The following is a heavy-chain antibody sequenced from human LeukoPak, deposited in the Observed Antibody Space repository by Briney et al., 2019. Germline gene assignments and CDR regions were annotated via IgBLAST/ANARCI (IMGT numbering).Heavy chain of an antibody. CDR2: IYPGDSDT. Sequence: GESLKISCKGSGYSFTSYWIGWVRQMPGKGLEWMGIIYPGDSDTRCSPSFQGQVTISADKSISTAYLQWSSLKASDTAMYYCASLKRDEARRMVRGALETQEDYYFDYWGQGTLVTVSS. V-gene: IGHV5-51*01. CDR3: ASLKRDEARRMVRGALETQEDYYFDY. J-gene: IGHJ4*02. D-gene: IGHD3-10*01. CDR1: GYSFTSYW.